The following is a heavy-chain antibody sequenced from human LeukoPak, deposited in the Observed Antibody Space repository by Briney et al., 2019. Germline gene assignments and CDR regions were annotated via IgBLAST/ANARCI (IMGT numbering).Heavy chain of an antibody. Sequence: GASVKVSCKASGGTFSSYAISWVRQAPGQGLEWMGGIIPIFGTANYAQKFQGRVTITADESTSTAYMELSSLRSEDTAVYYCARDRRRGDAFDIWGQGTMVTVSS. D-gene: IGHD3-16*01. V-gene: IGHV1-69*13. CDR2: IIPIFGTA. J-gene: IGHJ3*02. CDR1: GGTFSSYA. CDR3: ARDRRRGDAFDI.